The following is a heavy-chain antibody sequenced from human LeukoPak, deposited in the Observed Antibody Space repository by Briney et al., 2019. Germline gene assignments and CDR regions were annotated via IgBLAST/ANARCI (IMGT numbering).Heavy chain of an antibody. J-gene: IGHJ5*02. D-gene: IGHD6-19*01. CDR1: GGSFSGYY. Sequence: SETLSLTCAVYGGSFSGYYWNWIRQPPGKGLERIGEIHHSGSTNYNPSLKSRVTMSLDTSKHQFSLKLSSVTAADTAVYYCARHRGPMRAVAYGRAPFDPWGQGTLVTVSS. CDR3: ARHRGPMRAVAYGRAPFDP. V-gene: IGHV4-34*01. CDR2: IHHSGST.